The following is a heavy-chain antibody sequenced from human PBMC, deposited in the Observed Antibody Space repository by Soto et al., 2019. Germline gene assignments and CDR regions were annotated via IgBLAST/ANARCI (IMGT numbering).Heavy chain of an antibody. CDR3: ARMSYFYDKWYFDL. J-gene: IGHJ2*01. CDR2: VYYSGTT. D-gene: IGHD3-22*01. CDR1: GASINNNDYY. V-gene: IGHV4-30-4*01. Sequence: PSETLSLTCTVSGASINNNDYYWSWIRQTPWKGLEWIGYVYYSGTTDYIPSLKSRLSMSIDKSQNQFTLKLNSVTAADTATYYCARMSYFYDKWYFDLWGRGTLVNVSS.